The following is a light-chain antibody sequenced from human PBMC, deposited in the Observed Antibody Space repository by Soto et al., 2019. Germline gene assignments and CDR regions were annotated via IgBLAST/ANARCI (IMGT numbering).Light chain of an antibody. Sequence: QSALTQPPSASGSPGQSVTISCTGTSSDVGAYIFVSWYQQHPGKAPKLMVYDVNRRPPGVSNRFSGSKSGNTASLTISGLQAEDEADYYCSSYTSSSTLAFGGGTKLTVL. J-gene: IGLJ2*01. CDR1: SSDVGAYIF. V-gene: IGLV2-14*01. CDR3: SSYTSSSTLA. CDR2: DVN.